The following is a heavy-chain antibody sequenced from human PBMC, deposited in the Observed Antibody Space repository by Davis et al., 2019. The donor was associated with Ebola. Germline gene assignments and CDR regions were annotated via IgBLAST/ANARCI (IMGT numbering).Heavy chain of an antibody. V-gene: IGHV3-74*01. Sequence: HTGGSLRLSCAASGFTFSSYWMHWVRQAPGKGLVWVSRINSDGSSTSYADSVKGRFTISRDNSKNTLYLQMSSLRAEDTAVYFCVKRWSSDSIDCWGQGTLVTVSS. CDR1: GFTFSSYW. J-gene: IGHJ4*02. D-gene: IGHD4-23*01. CDR2: INSDGSST. CDR3: VKRWSSDSIDC.